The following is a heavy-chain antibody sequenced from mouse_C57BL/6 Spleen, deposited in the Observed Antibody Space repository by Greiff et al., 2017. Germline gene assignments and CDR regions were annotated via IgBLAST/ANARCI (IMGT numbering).Heavy chain of an antibody. J-gene: IGHJ3*01. D-gene: IGHD1-1*01. V-gene: IGHV10-1*01. CDR1: GFSFNTFA. CDR3: VRQDYGSSYGFAY. Sequence: DVPLVESGGGLVQPKGSLKLSCAASGFSFNTFAMNWVRPAPGKGLEWVARIRSKSNNYATYYADSVKDRFTISRDDSESMLYLQMNNLKTEDTAMYYCVRQDYGSSYGFAYWGQGTLVTVSA. CDR2: IRSKSNNYAT.